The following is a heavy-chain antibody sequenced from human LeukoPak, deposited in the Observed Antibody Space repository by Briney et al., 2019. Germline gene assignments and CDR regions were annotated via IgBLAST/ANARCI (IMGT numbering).Heavy chain of an antibody. J-gene: IGHJ3*02. CDR3: AGVKGAYYYDSSGYYWDAFDI. CDR2: ISAYNGNT. D-gene: IGHD3-22*01. Sequence: GASVKVSCKTSGYTFTSYGISWVRQAPGQGLEWMGWISAYNGNTNYAQKLQGRVTMTTDTSTSTAYMELRSLRSDDTAVYYCAGVKGAYYYDSSGYYWDAFDIWGQGTMVTVSS. V-gene: IGHV1-18*01. CDR1: GYTFTSYG.